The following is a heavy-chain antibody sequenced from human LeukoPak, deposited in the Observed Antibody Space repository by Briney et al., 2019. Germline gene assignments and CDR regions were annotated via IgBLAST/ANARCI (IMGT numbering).Heavy chain of an antibody. CDR2: ISYDGSNK. V-gene: IGHV3-30*18. Sequence: GRSLRLSCAASGFTFSSYGMDWVRQAPGKGLEWVAVISYDGSNKYYADSVKGRFTISRDNSKNTLYLQMNSLRAEDTAVYYCAKGLVYSSSWYSHYFDYWGQGTLVTVSS. CDR1: GFTFSSYG. CDR3: AKGLVYSSSWYSHYFDY. J-gene: IGHJ4*02. D-gene: IGHD6-13*01.